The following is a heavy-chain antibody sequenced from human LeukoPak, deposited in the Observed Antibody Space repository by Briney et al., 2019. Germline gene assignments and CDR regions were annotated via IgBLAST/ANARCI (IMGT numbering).Heavy chain of an antibody. CDR1: GGSISSGGYS. Sequence: PSETLSLTCAVSGGSISSGGYSWSWIRQPPGKGLEWIGYIYHSGSTYYNPSLKSRVTISVGRSKNQFSLKLSSVTAADTAVYYCARGSLLWFGELSGWFDPWGQGTLVTVSS. J-gene: IGHJ5*02. V-gene: IGHV4-30-2*01. CDR2: IYHSGST. D-gene: IGHD3-10*01. CDR3: ARGSLLWFGELSGWFDP.